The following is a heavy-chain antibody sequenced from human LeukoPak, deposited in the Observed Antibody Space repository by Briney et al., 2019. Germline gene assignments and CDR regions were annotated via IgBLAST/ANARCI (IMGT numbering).Heavy chain of an antibody. D-gene: IGHD5-12*01. V-gene: IGHV4-59*01. CDR3: ARSRPRGYSGYGPIDY. CDR1: GGSISSYY. J-gene: IGHJ4*02. Sequence: PSETLSLTCTVSGGSISSYYWSWIRQPPGKGLEWIGYIYYSGSTNYNPSLKSRVTISVDTSKNQFSLKLSSVTAADTAVYYCARSRPRGYSGYGPIDYWGQGTLVTVSS. CDR2: IYYSGST.